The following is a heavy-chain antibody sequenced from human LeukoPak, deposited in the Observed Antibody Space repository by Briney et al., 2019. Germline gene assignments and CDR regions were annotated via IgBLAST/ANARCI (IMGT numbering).Heavy chain of an antibody. V-gene: IGHV1-2*06. CDR1: GYTFTGYY. D-gene: IGHD3-10*01. J-gene: IGHJ4*02. CDR3: AGPRYGSGSYYNADFFDY. CDR2: INPNSGGT. Sequence: ASVKVSCKASGYTFTGYYMHWVRQAPGQRLEWMGRINPNSGGTNYAQKFQGRVTMTRDTSISTAYMELSRLRSDDTAVYYCAGPRYGSGSYYNADFFDYWGQGTLVTVSS.